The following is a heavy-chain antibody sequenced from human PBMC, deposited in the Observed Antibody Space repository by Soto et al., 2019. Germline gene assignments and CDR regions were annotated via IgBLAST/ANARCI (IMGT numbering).Heavy chain of an antibody. V-gene: IGHV4-38-2*01. CDR2: ICHGGST. CDR1: GYSISSGYY. D-gene: IGHD3-22*01. CDR3: ARVGPWVPYYYDSSPYTFENWFDP. J-gene: IGHJ5*02. Sequence: SETLSLTCAVSGYSISSGYYWGWLRQPPGKGLEWIGSICHGGSTYYNPSLNSRVTLSIDMTNNHVSLILDSVTAADTAVYYCARVGPWVPYYYDSSPYTFENWFDPWGQGTLVTVSS.